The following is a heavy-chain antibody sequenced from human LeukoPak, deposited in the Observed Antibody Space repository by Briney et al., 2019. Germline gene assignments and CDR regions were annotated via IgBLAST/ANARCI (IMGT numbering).Heavy chain of an antibody. V-gene: IGHV4-4*02. CDR3: ARHMGTMVRGVIITCAFDY. CDR2: INHSGST. CDR1: GGSISSSNW. J-gene: IGHJ4*02. Sequence: SETLSLTCAVSGGSISSSNWWSWVRQPPGKGLEWIGEINHSGSTNYNPSLKSRVTISVDTSKNQFSLKLSSVTAADTAVYYCARHMGTMVRGVIITCAFDYWGQGTLVTVSS. D-gene: IGHD3-10*01.